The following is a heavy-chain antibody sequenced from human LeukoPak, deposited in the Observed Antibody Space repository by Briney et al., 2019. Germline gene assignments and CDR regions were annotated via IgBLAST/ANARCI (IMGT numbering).Heavy chain of an antibody. CDR2: VRSSGSTI. D-gene: IGHD2-2*01. CDR1: GFTFSDYY. CDR3: ARADCSSTSCYEFDY. J-gene: IGHJ4*02. V-gene: IGHV3-11*04. Sequence: VGSLRLSCAASGFTFSDYYMSWIRQAPGKGLEWVSYVRSSGSTIYYADSVKGRFTISRDNAKNSLYLQMNSLRAEDTAVYYCARADCSSTSCYEFDYWGQGTLVTVSS.